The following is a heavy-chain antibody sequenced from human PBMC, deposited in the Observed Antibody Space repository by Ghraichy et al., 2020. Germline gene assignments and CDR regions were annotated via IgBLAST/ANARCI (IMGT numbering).Heavy chain of an antibody. J-gene: IGHJ4*02. CDR2: ISWNSGSI. V-gene: IGHV3-9*01. CDR3: AKVRKSSSWYSLNFDY. Sequence: GGSLRLSCAASGFTFDDYAMHWVRQAPGKGLEWVSGISWNSGSIGYADSVKGRFTISRDNAKNSLYLQMNSLRAEDTALYYCAKVRKSSSWYSLNFDYWGQGTLVTVSS. CDR1: GFTFDDYA. D-gene: IGHD6-13*01.